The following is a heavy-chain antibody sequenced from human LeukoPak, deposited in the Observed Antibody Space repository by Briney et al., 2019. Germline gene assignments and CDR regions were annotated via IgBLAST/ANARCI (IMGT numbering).Heavy chain of an antibody. J-gene: IGHJ5*02. CDR2: IIPILGIA. V-gene: IGHV1-69*04. D-gene: IGHD6-13*01. CDR1: GGTFSSCA. Sequence: SVKVSCKASGGTFSSCAISWVRQAPGQGLEWVGRIIPILGIADYAQKFQGRVTITADKSTSTAYMELSSLRSEDTAVYYCASNLVVGSSSWYYNWFDPWGQGTLVTVSS. CDR3: ASNLVVGSSSWYYNWFDP.